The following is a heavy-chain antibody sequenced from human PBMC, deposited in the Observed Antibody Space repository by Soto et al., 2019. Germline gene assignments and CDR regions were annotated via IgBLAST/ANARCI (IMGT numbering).Heavy chain of an antibody. J-gene: IGHJ4*02. Sequence: DSVKGRFTISRDNSKNTLYMQMNSLRAEDTAVYYCAKSVYNWNDGFFDYWGQGTLVTVSS. V-gene: IGHV3-30*02. D-gene: IGHD1-1*01. CDR3: AKSVYNWNDGFFDY.